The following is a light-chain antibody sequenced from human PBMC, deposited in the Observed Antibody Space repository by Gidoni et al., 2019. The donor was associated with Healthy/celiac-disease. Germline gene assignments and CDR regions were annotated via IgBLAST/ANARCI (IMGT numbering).Light chain of an antibody. V-gene: IGKV2-28*01. J-gene: IGKJ1*01. Sequence: DIVMTQSPLSLPVTPGEPASISCRSSQSLLHSNGYNYLDWYLQKPGQSPQHLIYLGSNRASGVPDRFSGSGSGTDFTLKISRGEAEDVGVYYCMQALQTRWTFGQGTKVEIK. CDR3: MQALQTRWT. CDR2: LGS. CDR1: QSLLHSNGYNY.